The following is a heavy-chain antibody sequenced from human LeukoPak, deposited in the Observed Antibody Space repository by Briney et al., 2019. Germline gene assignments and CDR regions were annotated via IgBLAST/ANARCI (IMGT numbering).Heavy chain of an antibody. CDR2: INENDDGT. CDR1: GFAFSDYA. V-gene: IGHV3-23*01. J-gene: IGHJ3*02. CDR3: ARIEWERLGRAFDI. D-gene: IGHD1-26*01. Sequence: HAGGSLRLSCAASGFAFSDYAMNWVRQAPGKGLEWVSSINENDDGTSYAESVKGRFTISRDNSKNTLYLQMNSLRAEDMAVYYCARIEWERLGRAFDIWGQGTMVTVSS.